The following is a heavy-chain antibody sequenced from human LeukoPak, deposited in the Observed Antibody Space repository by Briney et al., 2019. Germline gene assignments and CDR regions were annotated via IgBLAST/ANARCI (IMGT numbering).Heavy chain of an antibody. V-gene: IGHV3-30-3*01. CDR1: GFTFSSYA. CDR2: ISYDGSNK. D-gene: IGHD1-26*01. J-gene: IGHJ4*02. Sequence: GGSLRLSCAASGFTFSSYAMHWVRQAPGKGLEWVAAISYDGSNKYYADSVKGRFTISRDNSKNTLYLQMNSLRAEDTAVYYCARDHRVDSGSQFDYWGQGTLVTVSS. CDR3: ARDHRVDSGSQFDY.